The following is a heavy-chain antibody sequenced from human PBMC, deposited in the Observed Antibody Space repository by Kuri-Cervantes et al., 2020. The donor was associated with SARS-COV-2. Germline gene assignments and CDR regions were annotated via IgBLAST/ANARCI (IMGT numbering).Heavy chain of an antibody. J-gene: IGHJ4*02. V-gene: IGHV3-21*01. D-gene: IGHD3-16*01. CDR3: ARDWGPTDY. CDR2: ISSSSNGYI. CDR1: GFTFNSYS. Sequence: GESLKISCAASGFTFNSYSMNWVRQAPGKGLGWVSSISSSSNGYIYCADSVKGRFTVSRDNAKDSLYLQMNSLRTEDTAVYYCARDWGPTDYWGQGTLVTVSS.